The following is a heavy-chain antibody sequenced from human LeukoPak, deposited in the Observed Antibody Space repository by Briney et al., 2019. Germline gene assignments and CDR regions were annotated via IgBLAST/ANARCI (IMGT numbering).Heavy chain of an antibody. J-gene: IGHJ4*02. V-gene: IGHV1-69*13. D-gene: IGHD6-13*01. CDR3: AREGPLSIAAAVLDY. Sequence: GASVRVSCKASGYTFTSYYMHWVRQAPGQGLEWMGGIIPIFGTANYAQKFQGRVTITADESTSTAYMELSSLRSEDTAVYYCAREGPLSIAAAVLDYWGQGTLVTVSS. CDR1: GYTFTSYY. CDR2: IIPIFGTA.